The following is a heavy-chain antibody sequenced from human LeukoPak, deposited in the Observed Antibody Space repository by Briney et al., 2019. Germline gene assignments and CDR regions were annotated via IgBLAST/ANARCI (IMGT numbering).Heavy chain of an antibody. CDR1: GYSISSSNF. Sequence: PSETLSLTCAVSGYSISSSNFWGWIRQPPGKGLEWIGHTYYRGSTHYNPSLKSRVTMSVDTSKNQFSLRLTSVTAGDTAVYYCARTPESGSPYYFDYWGQGTLVTVSS. J-gene: IGHJ4*02. CDR2: TYYRGST. D-gene: IGHD1-26*01. V-gene: IGHV4-28*01. CDR3: ARTPESGSPYYFDY.